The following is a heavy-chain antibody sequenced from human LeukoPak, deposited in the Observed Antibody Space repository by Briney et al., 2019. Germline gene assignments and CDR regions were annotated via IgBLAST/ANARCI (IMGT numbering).Heavy chain of an antibody. CDR1: GYSSTSYW. CDR3: ARREGNYDIWSGYHRDAFDI. V-gene: IGHV5-51*01. CDR2: IYPGDSDT. D-gene: IGHD3-3*01. Sequence: GESLKISCKGSGYSSTSYWIGWVRQMPGKGLEWMGIIYPGDSDTRYSPSFQGQVTISADKSISTAYLQWSSLKASDTAMYYCARREGNYDIWSGYHRDAFDIWGQGTMIAVSS. J-gene: IGHJ3*02.